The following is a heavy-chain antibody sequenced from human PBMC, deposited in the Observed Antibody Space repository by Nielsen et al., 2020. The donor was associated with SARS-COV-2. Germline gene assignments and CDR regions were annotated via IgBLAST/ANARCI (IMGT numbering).Heavy chain of an antibody. CDR1: GYSFTSYW. CDR2: IDPSDSYT. CDR3: ARLEGEPYYYFDY. Sequence: GESLKISCQGSGYSFTSYWISWVRQMPGKGLEWMGRIDPSDSYTNYSPSFQGHVTISADKSISTAYLQWSSLKASDTAMYYCARLEGEPYYYFDYWGQGTLVHRLL. J-gene: IGHJ4*02. D-gene: IGHD1-14*01. V-gene: IGHV5-10-1*01.